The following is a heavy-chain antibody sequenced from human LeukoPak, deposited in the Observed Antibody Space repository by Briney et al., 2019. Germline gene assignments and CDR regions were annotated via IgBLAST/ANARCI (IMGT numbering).Heavy chain of an antibody. CDR1: GFTFSTSG. D-gene: IGHD3-3*01. CDR2: ISGSGGTP. Sequence: GGSLRLSCAASGFTFSTSGMTWVRQAPGKGLDWVSIISGSGGTPYYTDSVKGRFTISRDNSKSTLYLQMNSLRAEDTAVYYCAKTRGISISGVVPLCDYWGQGTLVTVPS. V-gene: IGHV3-23*01. J-gene: IGHJ4*02. CDR3: AKTRGISISGVVPLCDY.